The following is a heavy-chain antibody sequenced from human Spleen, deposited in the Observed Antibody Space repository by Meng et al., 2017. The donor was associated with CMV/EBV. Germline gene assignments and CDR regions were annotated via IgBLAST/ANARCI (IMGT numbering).Heavy chain of an antibody. D-gene: IGHD1-14*01. J-gene: IGHJ4*02. Sequence: GESLKISCAASGSTFSSYSMNWVRQAPGKGLEWLSYISGSSSTIYYADSVKGRFTISRDNAKNSLYLQMNSLRAEDTAVYYCARSSFENHFDVWGQGTLVTVS. CDR1: GSTFSSYS. CDR2: ISGSSSTI. CDR3: ARSSFENHFDV. V-gene: IGHV3-48*04.